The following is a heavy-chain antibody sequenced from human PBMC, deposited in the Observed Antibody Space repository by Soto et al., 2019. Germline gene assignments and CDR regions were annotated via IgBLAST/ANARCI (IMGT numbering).Heavy chain of an antibody. CDR3: ARGMNRGKSYYDFWSGYSEPPPLYYYYGMDV. V-gene: IGHV1-2*04. CDR2: INPNSGGT. CDR1: GHTFTGYY. J-gene: IGHJ6*02. D-gene: IGHD3-3*01. Sequence: ASVKVSCKTSGHTFTGYYVRWVRQAPGQGLEWMGWINPNSGGTNYAQKFQGWVTMTRDTSISTAYMELSRLRSDDTAVYYCARGMNRGKSYYDFWSGYSEPPPLYYYYGMDVWGQGTTVTVSS.